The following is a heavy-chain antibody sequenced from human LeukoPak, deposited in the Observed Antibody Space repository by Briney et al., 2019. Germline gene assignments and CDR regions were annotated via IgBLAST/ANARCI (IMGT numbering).Heavy chain of an antibody. V-gene: IGHV3-74*01. CDR1: GFTFSSYW. CDR2: INKDGSST. J-gene: IGHJ4*02. CDR3: VSSLCGNDN. Sequence: GGSLRLSCAASGFTFSSYWMHWVRQAPGKGLVWVSRINKDGSSTNYADSVKGRFTISRDNAKNTLYLQMNSLRAEDTAVYYCVSSLCGNDNWGQGTLVSVSS.